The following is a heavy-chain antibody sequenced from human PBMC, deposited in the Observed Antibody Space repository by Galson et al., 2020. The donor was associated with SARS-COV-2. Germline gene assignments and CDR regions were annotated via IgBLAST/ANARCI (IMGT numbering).Heavy chain of an antibody. Sequence: PGGSLRLSCAASGFTFSSYWMSWVRQAPGKGLEWVSAISGSGDSTYYADSVKGRFTISRDNSKNMLYLQMRSLRAEDTAVYYCVRVLKQDYYDSSGYRPLENWFDPWGQGTLVTVSS. D-gene: IGHD3-22*01. J-gene: IGHJ5*02. CDR1: GFTFSSYW. CDR3: VRVLKQDYYDSSGYRPLENWFDP. CDR2: ISGSGDST. V-gene: IGHV3-23*01.